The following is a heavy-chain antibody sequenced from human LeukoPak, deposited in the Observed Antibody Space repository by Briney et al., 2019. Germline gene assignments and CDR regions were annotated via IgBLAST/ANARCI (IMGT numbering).Heavy chain of an antibody. J-gene: IGHJ4*02. V-gene: IGHV4-59*02. D-gene: IGHD2-15*01. CDR2: IYFSGTT. CDR3: ARGYCRGGSCQVFDY. Sequence: SETLSLTCTVSDGSVRSYYWSWVRQPPGKGLEWIGYIYFSGTTNYNPSLKSRVAISVDTSKNQFSLNLRSVTAADTSVYYCARGYCRGGSCQVFDYWGQGTLVTVSS. CDR1: DGSVRSYY.